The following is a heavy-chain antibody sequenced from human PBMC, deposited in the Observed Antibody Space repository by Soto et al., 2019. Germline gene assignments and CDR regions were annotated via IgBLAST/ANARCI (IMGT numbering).Heavy chain of an antibody. CDR3: ARDGILGATYYYYGMDV. CDR2: ISYDGSNK. J-gene: IGHJ6*02. D-gene: IGHD1-26*01. Sequence: QVQLVESGGGVVQPGRSLRHSCAASGFTFSSYAMHWVRQAPGKGLEWVAVISYDGSNKYYADSVKGRFTISRDNSKNTLYLQMNSLRAEDTAVYYCARDGILGATYYYYGMDVWGQGTTVTVSS. V-gene: IGHV3-30-3*01. CDR1: GFTFSSYA.